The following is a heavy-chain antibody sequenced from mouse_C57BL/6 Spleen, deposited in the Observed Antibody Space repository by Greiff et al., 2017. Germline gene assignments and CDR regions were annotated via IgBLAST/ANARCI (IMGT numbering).Heavy chain of an antibody. CDR2: ISYDGSN. J-gene: IGHJ4*01. V-gene: IGHV3-6*01. D-gene: IGHD4-1*01. CDR3: ARDRGTGTGAMDY. CDR1: GYSITSGYY. Sequence: LQESGPGLVKPSQSLSLTCSVTGYSITSGYYWNWIRQFPGNKLEWMGYISYDGSNNYNPSLKNRISITRDTSKNQFFLKLNSVTTEDTATYYCARDRGTGTGAMDYWGQGTSVTVSS.